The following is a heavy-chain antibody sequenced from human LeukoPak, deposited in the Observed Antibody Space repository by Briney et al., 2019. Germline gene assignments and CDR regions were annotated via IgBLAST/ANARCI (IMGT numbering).Heavy chain of an antibody. Sequence: SETLSLTCAVYGGSFSGYYWSWIRQPPGKGLEWIAEINHSGSTNYNPSLKSRVTISVDTSKNQFSLKVSSVTAADTAVYYCAGRGAPVAGASSFDFWGQGTLVTVSS. D-gene: IGHD6-19*01. CDR3: AGRGAPVAGASSFDF. V-gene: IGHV4-34*01. CDR1: GGSFSGYY. CDR2: INHSGST. J-gene: IGHJ4*02.